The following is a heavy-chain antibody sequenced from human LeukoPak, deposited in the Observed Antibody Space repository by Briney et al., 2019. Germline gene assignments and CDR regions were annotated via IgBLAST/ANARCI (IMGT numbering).Heavy chain of an antibody. CDR2: ISGSDGST. J-gene: IGHJ4*02. CDR3: AEDFEGSRSYQCPFEY. CDR1: GFTFSSYA. V-gene: IGHV3-23*01. D-gene: IGHD3-10*01. Sequence: GGSLRLSCAASGFTFSSYAMSWVRQAPGKGLEWVSGISGSDGSTNYADSVKRRFTISRDNSKNTVYLQLNSLRSEDTAVYYCAEDFEGSRSYQCPFEYWGQGTLVIVSS.